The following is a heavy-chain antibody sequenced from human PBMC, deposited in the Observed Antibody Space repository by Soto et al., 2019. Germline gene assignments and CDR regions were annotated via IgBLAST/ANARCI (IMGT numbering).Heavy chain of an antibody. CDR3: VRSRTARLLSPSWFDT. J-gene: IGHJ5*02. CDR1: GFTFNTYD. CDR2: ITTSSAYI. Sequence: EVQLVESGGGLVKPGGSLRLSCAASGFTFNTYDMNWVRQAPGKGLEWVSSITTSSAYIYYADSLKGRITIYRDNAKNSLCLQMNSLGAEDTAGYYCVRSRTARLLSPSWFDTWGPGTQVPVSS. V-gene: IGHV3-21*01. D-gene: IGHD2-2*01.